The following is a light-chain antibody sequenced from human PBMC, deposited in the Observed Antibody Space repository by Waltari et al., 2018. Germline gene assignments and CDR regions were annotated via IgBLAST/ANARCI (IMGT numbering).Light chain of an antibody. CDR1: SSNIVNKY. CDR3: GTWDSSVSVGDYV. Sequence: QSVLTQPPSVSAAPGQKVTISCSGSSSNIVNKYVSWYQQVPGTAPKLLLYDKNKRPSGIPDRFSGSKSDTSATLGITGLQTGDEADYYCGTWDSSVSVGDYVFGTGTKVTVL. J-gene: IGLJ1*01. CDR2: DKN. V-gene: IGLV1-51*01.